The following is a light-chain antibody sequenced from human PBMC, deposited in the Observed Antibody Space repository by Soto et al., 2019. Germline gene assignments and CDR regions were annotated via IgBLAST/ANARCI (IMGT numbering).Light chain of an antibody. CDR3: SSYTDSSNYV. Sequence: QSVLTQPASMSGSPGQLITISCTGTGSDLAIYNYVSWYQQQPGKAPKLMIYQVTNRPSGVSNRFSGSRSGNTASLTISGLQAEDEADYYCSSYTDSSNYVFXTGTK. V-gene: IGLV2-14*01. CDR1: GSDLAIYNY. J-gene: IGLJ1*01. CDR2: QVT.